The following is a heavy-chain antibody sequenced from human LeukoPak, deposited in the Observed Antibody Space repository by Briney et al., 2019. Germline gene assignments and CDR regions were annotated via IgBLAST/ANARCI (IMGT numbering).Heavy chain of an antibody. CDR2: IIPIFGTA. J-gene: IGHJ4*02. CDR3: AREQQEVAGLYFDY. D-gene: IGHD6-19*01. Sequence: SVKVSCKASGGTFSSYAISWVRQAPGQGLEWMGGIIPIFGTANYAQKFQGRVTITTDESTSTAYMELSSLRSEDTAVYYCAREQQEVAGLYFDYWGQGTLVTVSS. CDR1: GGTFSSYA. V-gene: IGHV1-69*05.